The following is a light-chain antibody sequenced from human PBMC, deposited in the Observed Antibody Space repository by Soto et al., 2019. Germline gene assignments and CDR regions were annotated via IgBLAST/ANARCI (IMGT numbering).Light chain of an antibody. J-gene: IGLJ1*01. Sequence: QSALTQPASVSGSPGQSITISCTGTSSDFGNYNLVSWYQQHPGKVPKLILFEVNKRPSGVSGRFSGSKSGNTASLTISGLQDEDDADYYCCSFTSSNTHVFGTGTKLTVL. CDR2: EVN. V-gene: IGLV2-23*02. CDR3: CSFTSSNTHV. CDR1: SSDFGNYNL.